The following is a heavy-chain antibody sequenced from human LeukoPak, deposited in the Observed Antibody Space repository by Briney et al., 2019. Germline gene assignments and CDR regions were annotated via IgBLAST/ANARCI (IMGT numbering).Heavy chain of an antibody. J-gene: IGHJ5*02. Sequence: ASVKVSCKASGYTFTSYGISWVRQPPGQGLEGMGWISAYNGNTNNAQKLQGRVTMTTDTSTSTAYMELRSLRSDDTAVYYCARVYYYGSGSYYNDNWFDPWGQGTLVTVSS. CDR2: ISAYNGNT. V-gene: IGHV1-18*04. D-gene: IGHD3-10*01. CDR1: GYTFTSYG. CDR3: ARVYYYGSGSYYNDNWFDP.